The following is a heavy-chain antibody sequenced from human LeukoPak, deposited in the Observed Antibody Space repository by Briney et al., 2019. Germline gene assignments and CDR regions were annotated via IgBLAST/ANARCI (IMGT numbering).Heavy chain of an antibody. V-gene: IGHV3-30*04. Sequence: GGSLRLSCAASGFTFSGYSMHWVRQDPGKGLSWVAFTSSDGNNQYYADSVKGRFIISRGNSKNTLYLQVNSLRPEDTAVYYCARAMDTAMGPYFDYWGQGTLVTVSS. J-gene: IGHJ4*02. CDR3: ARAMDTAMGPYFDY. CDR1: GFTFSGYS. CDR2: TSSDGNNQ. D-gene: IGHD5-18*01.